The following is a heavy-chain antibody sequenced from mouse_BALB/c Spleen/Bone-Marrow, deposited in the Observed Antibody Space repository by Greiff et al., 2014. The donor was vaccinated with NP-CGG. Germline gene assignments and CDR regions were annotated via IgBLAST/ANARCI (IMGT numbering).Heavy chain of an antibody. CDR1: GYTFSSYW. CDR2: ILPGSGST. Sequence: VKLVESGAELMEPGASVKISCKTSGYTFSSYWIEWVKQRPGHGLEWIGEILPGSGSTNSNEKFKGKATFTADTSSNTAYMQLSSLTSEDSAVYYCARELGLRLAYWGQGTLVTVSA. CDR3: ARELGLRLAY. J-gene: IGHJ3*01. V-gene: IGHV1-9*01. D-gene: IGHD3-1*01.